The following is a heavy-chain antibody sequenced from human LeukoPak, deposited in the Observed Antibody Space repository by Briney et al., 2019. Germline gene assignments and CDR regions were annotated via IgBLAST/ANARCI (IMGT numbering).Heavy chain of an antibody. Sequence: GASVKVSCKASGYTFTGYYLHWVRQAPGQGLEWMGWINPNSGVTSSAQRFQGRVTMTRDTSISTAYMELSRLRSDDTAVYYCTRGPEWFGVNVDYWGQGTLVTVSS. J-gene: IGHJ4*02. CDR1: GYTFTGYY. D-gene: IGHD3-10*01. CDR3: TRGPEWFGVNVDY. V-gene: IGHV1-2*02. CDR2: INPNSGVT.